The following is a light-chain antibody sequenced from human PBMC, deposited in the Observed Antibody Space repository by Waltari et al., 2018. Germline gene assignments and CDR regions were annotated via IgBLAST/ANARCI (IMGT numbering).Light chain of an antibody. CDR2: DAS. J-gene: IGKJ4*01. V-gene: IGKV3-11*01. CDR3: QHRSNWPLT. CDR1: QSVSSY. Sequence: DIVLTQYPDTLSLSQEVRDTISCRASQSVSSYLAWYQQKPGQAPRLLIYDASNRATGIPARFSGSGSGTDFTLTISSLEPEDFAVYYCQHRSNWPLTFGGGTKVEIK.